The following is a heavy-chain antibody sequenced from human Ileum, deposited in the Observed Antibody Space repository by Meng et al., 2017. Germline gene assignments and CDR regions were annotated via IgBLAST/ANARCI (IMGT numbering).Heavy chain of an antibody. CDR3: ARHGHFTPDKYYFDS. CDR2: VYFTGYT. D-gene: IGHD3-3*02. Sequence: QVQLQESGPGLLKPSEALSLSCTVSGGSISSGEYCWGWIRPPPGKGLEWIGSVYFTGYTYYSPSLMSRVTISVETSKNQFSLRLTSVTAADTGLYLCARHGHFTPDKYYFDSWGQGTLVTVSS. V-gene: IGHV4-39*01. J-gene: IGHJ4*03. CDR1: GGSISSGEYC.